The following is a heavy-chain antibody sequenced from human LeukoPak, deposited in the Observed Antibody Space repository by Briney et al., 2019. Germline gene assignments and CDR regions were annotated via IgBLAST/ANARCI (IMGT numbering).Heavy chain of an antibody. J-gene: IGHJ3*02. D-gene: IGHD3-22*01. CDR1: GFTFSSYW. Sequence: GGSLRLSCAASGFTFSSYWMTWVRQAPGKGLEWVANIRRDGSQNYYVDSVKGRFTISRDNAKNSLYLQMNSLRAEDTAFYYCARESSGGYYFDVFDIWGQGTMVTVSS. V-gene: IGHV3-7*01. CDR3: ARESSGGYYFDVFDI. CDR2: IRRDGSQN.